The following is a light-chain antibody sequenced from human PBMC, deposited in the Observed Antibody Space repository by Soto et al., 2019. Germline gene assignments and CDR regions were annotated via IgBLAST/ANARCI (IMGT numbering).Light chain of an antibody. Sequence: EIVLTQSPGTLSLSPGERATLSCRASQSVSNNYLAWYQQKPGQAPRLLIYGASNRATGIPDRFSGSGSGTDFTLTISSLQTEDVAVYYCQQYYTPPRTFGHGTKVDIK. V-gene: IGKV3-20*01. CDR1: QSVSNNY. J-gene: IGKJ1*01. CDR3: QQYYTPPRT. CDR2: GAS.